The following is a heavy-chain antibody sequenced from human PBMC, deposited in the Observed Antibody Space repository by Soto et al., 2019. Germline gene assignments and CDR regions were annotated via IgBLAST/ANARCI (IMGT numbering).Heavy chain of an antibody. J-gene: IGHJ4*02. CDR1: VFTFSDYA. CDR2: VSHDGRNT. CDR3: AKGGRQWLVTSDFNY. V-gene: IGHV3-30*18. Sequence: VQLVESGGGVVQPGRSLRLSCAASVFTFSDYAMHWVRQAPGKGLEWVAVVSHDGRNTHYADSVKGRFNISRDSSKNTVSLEMTSLRAEDTAVYYSAKGGRQWLVTSDFNYWGQGALVTVSS. D-gene: IGHD6-19*01.